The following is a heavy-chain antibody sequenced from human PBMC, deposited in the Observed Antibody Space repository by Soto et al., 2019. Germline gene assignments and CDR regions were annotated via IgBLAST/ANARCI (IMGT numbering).Heavy chain of an antibody. Sequence: GGSLTRSCESSGCTFSRYWMHWVRQAPGKGLVWVSRINSDGSSTSYADSVKGRFTISRDNAKNTLYLQMNSLRAEDTAVYYCAVLYYYDSSGYYPGDYWGQGTLVTVSS. CDR2: INSDGSST. CDR3: AVLYYYDSSGYYPGDY. J-gene: IGHJ4*02. CDR1: GCTFSRYW. V-gene: IGHV3-74*01. D-gene: IGHD3-22*01.